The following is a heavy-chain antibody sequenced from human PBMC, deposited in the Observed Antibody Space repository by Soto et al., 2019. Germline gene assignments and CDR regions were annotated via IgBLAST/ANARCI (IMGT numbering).Heavy chain of an antibody. CDR3: ARLDYGDYADY. CDR1: GGSISSSSYY. Sequence: QLQLQESGPGLVKPSETLSLTCTVSGGSISSSSYYWGWIRQPPGKGLEWIGSIYYSGSTYYNPYLKSRVTISVDTSKNQFSLKLSSVTAADTAVYYCARLDYGDYADYWGQGTLVTVSS. CDR2: IYYSGST. D-gene: IGHD4-17*01. V-gene: IGHV4-39*01. J-gene: IGHJ4*02.